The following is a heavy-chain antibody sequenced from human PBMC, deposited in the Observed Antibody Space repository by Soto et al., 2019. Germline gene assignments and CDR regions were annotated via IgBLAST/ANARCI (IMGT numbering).Heavy chain of an antibody. CDR1: GGSLSGYY. Sequence: SETLSLTCAVYGGSLSGYYWSWIRQPPGKGLEWIGEINHSGSTNYNPSLKSRVTISVDTSKNQFSLKLSSVTAADTAVYYCARGQGYYYYGMDVWGQGTTVTVSS. CDR2: INHSGST. J-gene: IGHJ6*02. V-gene: IGHV4-34*01. CDR3: ARGQGYYYYGMDV.